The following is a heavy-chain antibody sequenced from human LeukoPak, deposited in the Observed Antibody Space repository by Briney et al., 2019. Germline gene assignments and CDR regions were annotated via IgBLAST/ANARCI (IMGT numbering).Heavy chain of an antibody. CDR3: ARSLYSCWDYYYGMDV. D-gene: IGHD6-19*01. CDR1: VFTFSSYA. V-gene: IGHV3-23*01. J-gene: IGHJ6*02. CDR2: ISGSGGST. Sequence: GGSLRLSCAASVFTFSSYAMSWVRQAPGKGLEWVSAISGSGGSTYYADSVKGRFTISRDNSKNTLYLQMNSLRAEDTAVYYCARSLYSCWDYYYGMDVWGQGTTVTVSS.